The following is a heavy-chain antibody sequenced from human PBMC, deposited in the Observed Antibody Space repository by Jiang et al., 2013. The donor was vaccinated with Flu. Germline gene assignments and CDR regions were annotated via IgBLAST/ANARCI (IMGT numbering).Heavy chain of an antibody. Sequence: VKVSCKASGYTFTGYYMHWVRQAPGQGLEWMGWINPNSGGTNYAQKFQGRVTMTRDTSISTAYMELSRLRSDDTAVYYCARDPEVPAASIFDYWGQGTLVTVSS. J-gene: IGHJ4*02. CDR1: GYTFTGYY. CDR2: INPNSGGT. D-gene: IGHD2-2*01. CDR3: ARDPEVPAASIFDY. V-gene: IGHV1-2*02.